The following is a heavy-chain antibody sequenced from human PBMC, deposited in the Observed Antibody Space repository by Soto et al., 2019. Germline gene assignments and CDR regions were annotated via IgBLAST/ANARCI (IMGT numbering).Heavy chain of an antibody. CDR2: ISPDGSEE. CDR3: TRDLNHDTGP. D-gene: IGHD2-8*02. CDR1: GFTFSGYW. V-gene: IGHV3-7*04. Sequence: EVQLVESGGGLVQPGGSLRLSCAASGFTFSGYWMTWVRQAPGKGLEGVANISPDGSEEYYVDCVKGRFTISRDTAKNSEYLQMNSLRGEDTALYYCTRDLNHDTGPWGQGTQVTVSS. J-gene: IGHJ5*02.